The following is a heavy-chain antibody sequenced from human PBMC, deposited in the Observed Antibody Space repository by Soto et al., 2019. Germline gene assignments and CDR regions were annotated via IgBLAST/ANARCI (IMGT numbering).Heavy chain of an antibody. J-gene: IGHJ6*01. D-gene: IGHD6-19*01. V-gene: IGHV1-18*04. CDR3: ARDFSGWSLVGYYYYGMDV. CDR1: GYTFTSYG. CDR2: ISAYNGNT. Sequence: ASVKVSCKASGYTFTSYGISWVRQAPGQGLEWMGWISAYNGNTNYAQKAQGRVTMTIDTPTSTAYMDLRSLRSDDTAVYYCARDFSGWSLVGYYYYGMDVWGQGTTVTVSS.